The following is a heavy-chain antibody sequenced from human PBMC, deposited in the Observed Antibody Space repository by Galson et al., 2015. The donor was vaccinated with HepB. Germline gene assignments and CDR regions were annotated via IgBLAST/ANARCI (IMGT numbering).Heavy chain of an antibody. D-gene: IGHD2-15*01. CDR3: AKDFGSGGRATNFDC. J-gene: IGHJ4*02. CDR2: VSGSGVST. CDR1: RFTFSTYA. V-gene: IGHV3-23*01. Sequence: SLRLSCAASRFTFSTYAMSWVRQAPGKGLAWVSTVSGSGVSTYYADSVKGRFTISRDNSKNTLYLQMNSLRAEDTATYYCAKDFGSGGRATNFDCWGKGTLVTVSS.